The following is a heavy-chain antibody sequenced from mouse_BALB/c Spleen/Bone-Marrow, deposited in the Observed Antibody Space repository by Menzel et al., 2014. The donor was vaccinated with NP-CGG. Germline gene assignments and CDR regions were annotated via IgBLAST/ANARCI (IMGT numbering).Heavy chain of an antibody. CDR2: MYPGNSDT. CDR1: GYTFTSYW. D-gene: IGHD1-1*01. Sequence: EVQLQQSGTVLARHGASVKMSCKASGYTFTSYWMHWVKQRPGQGLEWIGAMYPGNSDTSYNQKFKGKAKLIAVTSTNTAYMELSSLTNEDSAVYFCTRWGLYGSSFMDYLCQGTSVTVSS. V-gene: IGHV1-5*01. J-gene: IGHJ4*01. CDR3: TRWGLYGSSFMDY.